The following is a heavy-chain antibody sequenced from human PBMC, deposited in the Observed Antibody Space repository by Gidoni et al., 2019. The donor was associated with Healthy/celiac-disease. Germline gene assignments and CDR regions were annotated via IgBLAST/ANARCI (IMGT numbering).Heavy chain of an antibody. CDR3: ARDVSPTTVIDNWFDP. V-gene: IGHV3-30-3*01. CDR2: ISYDGSNK. D-gene: IGHD4-17*01. J-gene: IGHJ5*02. CDR1: GFTFSSYA. Sequence: QVQLVESGGGVAQPGRSLRLSCAASGFTFSSYAMHWVRQAPGKGLEWVAVISYDGSNKYYADSVKGRFTISRDNSKNTLYLQMNSLRAEDTAVYYCARDVSPTTVIDNWFDPWGQGTLVTVSS.